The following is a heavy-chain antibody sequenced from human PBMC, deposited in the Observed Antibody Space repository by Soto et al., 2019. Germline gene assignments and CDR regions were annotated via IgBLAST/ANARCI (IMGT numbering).Heavy chain of an antibody. V-gene: IGHV4-59*01. CDR1: GGSISSYY. D-gene: IGHD5-12*01. J-gene: IGHJ4*02. CDR2: IYYNGST. Sequence: SETLSLTCTVSGGSISSYYWSWIRQPPGKGLEWIGYIYYNGSTNYNPSLKSRVTISVDTSKNQFSLKLSSVTAADTAVYYCARVRWLQNAFDYWGQGTLVTVSS. CDR3: ARVRWLQNAFDY.